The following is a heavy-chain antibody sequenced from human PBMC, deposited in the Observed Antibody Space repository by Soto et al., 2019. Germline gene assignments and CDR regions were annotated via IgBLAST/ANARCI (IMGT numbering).Heavy chain of an antibody. CDR1: GFTFVDYA. CDR2: IRSKAYGGTT. CDR3: TRVTLRWAATH. Sequence: GGSLRLSCTASGFTFVDYAMSWFRQAPGKGLEWVGFIRSKAYGGTTEYAASVKGRFTISRDDSKSIAYLQMNSLKTEDTAVYYCTRVTLRWAATHWGQGTMVTVSS. D-gene: IGHD2-15*01. V-gene: IGHV3-49*03. J-gene: IGHJ3*01.